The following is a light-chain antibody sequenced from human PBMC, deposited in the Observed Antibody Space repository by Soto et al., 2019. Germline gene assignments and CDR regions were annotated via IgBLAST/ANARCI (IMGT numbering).Light chain of an antibody. Sequence: EIQMTQSPSSLSASIGDRVTITCQASQNITHNLSWYQQKPGKAPNLLIYHASKLAKGVTSRFSGSGSGTDFSFIITSLQREDLATYYCQQYYGLPPLTFGQGTLLEIK. J-gene: IGKJ5*01. CDR1: QNITHN. V-gene: IGKV1-33*01. CDR2: HAS. CDR3: QQYYGLPPLT.